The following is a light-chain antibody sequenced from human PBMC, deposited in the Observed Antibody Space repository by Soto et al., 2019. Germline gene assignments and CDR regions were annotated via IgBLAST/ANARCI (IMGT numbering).Light chain of an antibody. V-gene: IGKV1-5*01. J-gene: IGKJ4*01. CDR1: QSISSW. Sequence: DIQMTQSPSTLSASVGDRVTITCRASQSISSWLAWYQQKPGKAPKLLIYDASSLESGVPSRFSGSGSGTEFTLTISSLQPDAFATYYCQQYNSPPLTVGGGTKVEIK. CDR3: QQYNSPPLT. CDR2: DAS.